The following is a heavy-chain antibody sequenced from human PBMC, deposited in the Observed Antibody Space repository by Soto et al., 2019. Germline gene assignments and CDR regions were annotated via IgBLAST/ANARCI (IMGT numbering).Heavy chain of an antibody. Sequence: EVQLAESGGGLAQPGGSLRLSCAASGFTFSRYWMSWVRHAPGKGLEWVANIKQDGSERNYVDSVKGRFTISRDNAKNSLYLQMNSLRVEDMAVYYCAGREGWYFDLWGRGTLVIVSS. J-gene: IGHJ2*01. CDR1: GFTFSRYW. CDR3: AGREGWYFDL. V-gene: IGHV3-7*05. CDR2: IKQDGSER.